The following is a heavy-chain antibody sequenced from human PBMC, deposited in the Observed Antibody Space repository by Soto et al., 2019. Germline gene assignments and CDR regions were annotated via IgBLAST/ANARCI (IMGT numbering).Heavy chain of an antibody. CDR1: GFTFSGSA. CDR3: TRQEYYYSSGRLYYYYGMDV. Sequence: GGSLRLSCAASGFTFSGSAMHWVRQASGKGMEWVGRIRSKANSYATAYAASVKGRFTISRDDSKNTAYLQMNSLKTEDTAVYYCTRQEYYYSSGRLYYYYGMDVWGQGTTVTVSS. V-gene: IGHV3-73*01. CDR2: IRSKANSYAT. D-gene: IGHD3-22*01. J-gene: IGHJ6*02.